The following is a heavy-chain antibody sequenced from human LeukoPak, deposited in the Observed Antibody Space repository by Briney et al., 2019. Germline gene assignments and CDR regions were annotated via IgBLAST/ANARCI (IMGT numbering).Heavy chain of an antibody. V-gene: IGHV4-39*07. CDR3: ARDWGDGYNSYYFDY. CDR2: IYYSGST. D-gene: IGHD5-12*01. Sequence: PSETLSLTCTVSGGSISSSYYYWGWIRQPPGKGLEWIGSIYYSGSTYYNPSLKSRVTISVDTSKNQFSLNLNSVTAADTAVYYCARDWGDGYNSYYFDYWGQGTLVTVSS. CDR1: GGSISSSYYY. J-gene: IGHJ4*02.